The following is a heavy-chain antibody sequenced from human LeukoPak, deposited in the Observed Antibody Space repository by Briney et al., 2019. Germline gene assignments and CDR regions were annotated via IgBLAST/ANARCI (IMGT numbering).Heavy chain of an antibody. CDR3: ATVRAESAFDI. CDR1: GFTFSSYG. V-gene: IGHV3-30*03. Sequence: GGSLRLSCAASGFTFSSYGMHWVRQAPGKGLEWVAVISYDGSNKYYADSVRGRFTISRDNSKNTLYLQMNSLRAEDTAVYYCATVRAESAFDIWGQGTMVTVSS. J-gene: IGHJ3*02. CDR2: ISYDGSNK. D-gene: IGHD5-24*01.